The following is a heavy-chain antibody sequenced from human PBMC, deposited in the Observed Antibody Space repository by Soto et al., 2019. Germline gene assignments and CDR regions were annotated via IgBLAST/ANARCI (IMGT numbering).Heavy chain of an antibody. D-gene: IGHD1-20*01. V-gene: IGHV3-7*01. CDR1: GFTFSTYF. CDR2: IKPDGSER. CDR3: ASDLNWPNF. Sequence: GGSLRLSCAASGFTFSTYFMTWVRQAPGKGLEWVATIKPDGSERWYVDSVKGRFTISRDNAKNSLYLEMNSLRAEDTAVYFCASDLNWPNFWGQGSLVTVSS. J-gene: IGHJ4*02.